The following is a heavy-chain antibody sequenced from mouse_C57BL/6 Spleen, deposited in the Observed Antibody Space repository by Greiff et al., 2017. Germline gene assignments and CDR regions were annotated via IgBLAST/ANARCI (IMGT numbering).Heavy chain of an antibody. CDR3: ALAPYYAMDY. V-gene: IGHV1-64*01. CDR1: GYTFTSYW. J-gene: IGHJ4*01. D-gene: IGHD1-3*01. Sequence: QVQLQQPGAELVKPGASVKLSCKAPGYTFTSYWMHWVKQRPGQGLEWIGMIHPNSGSTNYNEKFKSKATLTVDKSSSTAYMQLSSLTSEDSAVYYCALAPYYAMDYWGQGTSVTVSS. CDR2: IHPNSGST.